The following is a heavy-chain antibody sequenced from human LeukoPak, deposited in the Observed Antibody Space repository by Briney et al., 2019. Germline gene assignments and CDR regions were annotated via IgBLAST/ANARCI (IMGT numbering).Heavy chain of an antibody. V-gene: IGHV4-30-4*08. CDR1: GGSISSGDYY. CDR2: IYYSGST. J-gene: IGHJ4*02. CDR3: ARVLVGATGCFDY. D-gene: IGHD1-26*01. Sequence: SQTLSLTCSVSGGSISSGDYYWSWIRQPPGKGLEWIGYIYYSGSTYYNPSLKSRVTISVDTSKNQFSLKLSSVTAADTAVYYCARVLVGATGCFDYWGQGTLVTVSS.